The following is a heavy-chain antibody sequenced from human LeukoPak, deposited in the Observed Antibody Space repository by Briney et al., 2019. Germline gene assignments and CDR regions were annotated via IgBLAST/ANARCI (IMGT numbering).Heavy chain of an antibody. CDR2: INHSGST. CDR3: ARAGTNNYYYYYYMDV. V-gene: IGHV4-34*01. D-gene: IGHD1-7*01. CDR1: GGSFSGYY. Sequence: KPSETLSLTCAVYGGSFSGYYWSWIRQPPGKGLEWIGEINHSGSTNYNPSLKSRVTISVDTSKNQFSLKLSSVTAADTAVYYCARAGTNNYYYYYYMDVWGKGTTVTVSS. J-gene: IGHJ6*03.